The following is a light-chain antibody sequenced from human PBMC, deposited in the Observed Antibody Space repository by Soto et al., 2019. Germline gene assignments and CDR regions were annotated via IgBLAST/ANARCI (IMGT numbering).Light chain of an antibody. J-gene: IGKJ1*01. CDR3: QQYHTYWT. CDR1: QSISNW. CDR2: KTS. Sequence: DIQMTQSPSTLSASVGDRVTITCRASQSISNWLAWYQQKPGKVPKLLIYKTSSLESGVPSRFSGSGSGTEFTLTISSLQPDDFATYYRQQYHTYWTFGQGTKVDIK. V-gene: IGKV1-5*03.